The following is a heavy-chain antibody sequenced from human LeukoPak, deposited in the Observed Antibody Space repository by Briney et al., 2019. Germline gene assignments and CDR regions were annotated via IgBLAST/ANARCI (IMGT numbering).Heavy chain of an antibody. Sequence: ASVKVSCKASGYIFTSYYMHWVRQAPGQGLEWMGIINPSSGSTSYAQKFQDRVKMTGDTSRSTVYMELSSLRSEDTAVYYCARRAGDHYYFDYWGQGTLVTVSS. CDR3: ARRAGDHYYFDY. V-gene: IGHV1-46*01. CDR2: INPSSGST. CDR1: GYIFTSYY. D-gene: IGHD7-27*01. J-gene: IGHJ4*02.